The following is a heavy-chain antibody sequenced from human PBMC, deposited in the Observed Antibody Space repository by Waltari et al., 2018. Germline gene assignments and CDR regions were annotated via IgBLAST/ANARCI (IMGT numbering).Heavy chain of an antibody. Sequence: QVQLVQSGAELREPGASVKVSCKASGYSFPGTLIHWVRQAPGQGLEWMGWINPGSGITNYAQKFQGRVTMTRDTSISTAYVELSSLRIDDTAAYYCATKGVVLPATFDYWGQGTLVTVSS. CDR3: ATKGVVLPATFDY. V-gene: IGHV1-2*02. CDR1: GYSFPGTL. D-gene: IGHD2-15*01. CDR2: INPGSGIT. J-gene: IGHJ4*02.